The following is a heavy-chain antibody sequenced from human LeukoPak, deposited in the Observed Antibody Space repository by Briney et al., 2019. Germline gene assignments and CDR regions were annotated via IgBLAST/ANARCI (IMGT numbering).Heavy chain of an antibody. CDR3: AGFNTVDY. V-gene: IGHV4-34*01. D-gene: IGHD2-8*02. Sequence: PSETLSLTCAVYGGSFSGYYWTWIRQPPGKGLEWLGEINHSGSTNYNPSLKSRVTISVDTSKNQFSLKLSSVTAADTAVYYCAGFNTVDYWGLGTLVTVSS. CDR1: GGSFSGYY. CDR2: INHSGST. J-gene: IGHJ4*02.